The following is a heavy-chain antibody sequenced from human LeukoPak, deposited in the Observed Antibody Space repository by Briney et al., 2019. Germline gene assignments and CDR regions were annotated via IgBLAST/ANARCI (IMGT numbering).Heavy chain of an antibody. J-gene: IGHJ4*02. Sequence: SETLSLTCTVSGGSISRYYWSWIRQPPGKGLEWIGYIYYSGSTNYNPSLKSRVTISVDTSKNQFSLKLRSVTAADTAVYYCARDRGPDCSGGGCWDYWGQGTLVTVSS. V-gene: IGHV4-59*12. CDR1: GGSISRYY. D-gene: IGHD2-15*01. CDR2: IYYSGST. CDR3: ARDRGPDCSGGGCWDY.